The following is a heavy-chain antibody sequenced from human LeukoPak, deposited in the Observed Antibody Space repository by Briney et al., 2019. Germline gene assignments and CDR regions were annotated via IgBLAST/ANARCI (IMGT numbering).Heavy chain of an antibody. D-gene: IGHD3-16*01. J-gene: IGHJ6*02. Sequence: SGTLSLTCTVSGCSISHYYWSWIRQPAGKGLEWIGRIYTTGSTNYNPSLKSRVTISVDASKSQFSLRLSSVTAAGTAVYYCARDCGGGTSRGYYYYYYGMDVWGQGTTVTVSS. CDR1: GCSISHYY. CDR3: ARDCGGGTSRGYYYYYYGMDV. CDR2: IYTTGST. V-gene: IGHV4-4*07.